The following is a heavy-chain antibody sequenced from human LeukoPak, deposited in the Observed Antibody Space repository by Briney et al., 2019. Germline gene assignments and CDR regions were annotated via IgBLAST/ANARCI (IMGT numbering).Heavy chain of an antibody. D-gene: IGHD3-10*01. CDR2: ISYDGSNK. CDR1: GFTFSSYG. CDR3: ARDGQELTVRGALDDY. V-gene: IGHV3-30*03. Sequence: GGSLRLSCAVSGFTFSSYGMHWVRQAPGKGLEWVAVISYDGSNKYYADSVKGRFTISRDNSKNTLYLQMNSLRVEDTAVYYCARDGQELTVRGALDDYWGQGTLVTVSS. J-gene: IGHJ4*02.